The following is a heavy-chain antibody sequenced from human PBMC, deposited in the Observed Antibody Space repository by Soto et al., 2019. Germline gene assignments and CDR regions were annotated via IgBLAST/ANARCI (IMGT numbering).Heavy chain of an antibody. Sequence: SETLSLTCTVSGGSISSYCWCWIRQPPGKGLEWSGYIYYSGSTNYNPSLKSQVTISVDTSKNQFSLKLSSVTAADTAVYYCARGVCNGGRSYSNRFDPWGQGTLVTVSS. D-gene: IGHD2-15*01. CDR1: GGSISSYC. CDR3: ARGVCNGGRSYSNRFDP. J-gene: IGHJ5*02. V-gene: IGHV4-59*12. CDR2: IYYSGST.